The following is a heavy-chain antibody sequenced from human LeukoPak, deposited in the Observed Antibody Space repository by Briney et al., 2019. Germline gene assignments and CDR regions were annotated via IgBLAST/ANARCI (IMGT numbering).Heavy chain of an antibody. V-gene: IGHV4-38-2*01. J-gene: IGHJ4*02. CDR1: SYSISSGSY. D-gene: IGHD4-17*01. CDR3: ARVTYVDDMLYQYFDY. CDR2: IFHSGNS. Sequence: SETLSLTCAVSSYSISSGSYWGWIRQSPGKGLECDGCIFHSGNSYYNPSLKSRLTMSVDTSKNQFSLKLTSVTAADTALYYCARVTYVDDMLYQYFDYWGQGILVTVSS.